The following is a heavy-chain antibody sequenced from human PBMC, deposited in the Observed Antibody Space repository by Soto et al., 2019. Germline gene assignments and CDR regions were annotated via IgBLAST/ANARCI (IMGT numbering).Heavy chain of an antibody. CDR3: ARDPPDDTRGHYYFDY. J-gene: IGHJ4*02. CDR1: GFIFGTYG. Sequence: QVQLVETGGGVVQPGESLRLSCAASGFIFGTYGMHWVRQPPGKGLEWVALIWADGNNRYNADSVRGRFTVSRDNSKKTLYLQMNSLKVEDTAVYFCARDPPDDTRGHYYFDYWGQGTLVTVSS. CDR2: IWADGNNR. V-gene: IGHV3-33*01. D-gene: IGHD1-26*01.